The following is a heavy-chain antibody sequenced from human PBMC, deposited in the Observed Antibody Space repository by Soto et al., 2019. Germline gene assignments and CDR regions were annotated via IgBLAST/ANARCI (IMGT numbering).Heavy chain of an antibody. CDR3: TATPRNGMGV. V-gene: IGHV3-74*01. CDR1: GFRVSDYW. Sequence: EVQLVESGGGLVQPGGSLRLACAGSGFRVSDYWMHWVRQAPGKGLVWVSRVSNEGSKEYADFVKGRFTLSKDNAKNTLYLEMDSLSVEDTALYYCTATPRNGMGVLCQGTKVTVAS. CDR2: VSNEGSK. J-gene: IGHJ6*02.